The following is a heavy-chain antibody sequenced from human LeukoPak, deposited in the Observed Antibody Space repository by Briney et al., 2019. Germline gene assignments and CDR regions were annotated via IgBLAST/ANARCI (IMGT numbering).Heavy chain of an antibody. CDR2: INHSGGT. V-gene: IGHV4-39*07. CDR1: GRSISTGTYY. CDR3: ARDAIFGVNSNWFDP. D-gene: IGHD3-3*01. J-gene: IGHJ5*02. Sequence: TTSQTLSLTCTVSGRSISTGTYYWSWIRQPPGKGLEWIGEINHSGGTKYNPSLKSRVTISVDTSKNQFSLNLTSVTAADTAVYYCARDAIFGVNSNWFDPWGQGTLVTVSS.